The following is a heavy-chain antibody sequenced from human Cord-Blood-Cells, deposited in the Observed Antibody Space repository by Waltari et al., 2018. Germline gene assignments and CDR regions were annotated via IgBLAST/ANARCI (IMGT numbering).Heavy chain of an antibody. V-gene: IGHV4-59*11. D-gene: IGHD3-9*01. CDR2: IYYSGST. Sequence: QVQLQESGPGLVKPSETLSLTCTASGGSISSHYWSWIRQPPGKGLEWSGYIYYSGSTNYNPSLKSRVTISVDTSKNQFSLKLSSVTAADTAVYYCARVLNYFDYWGQGTLVTVSS. CDR1: GGSISSHY. J-gene: IGHJ4*02. CDR3: ARVLNYFDY.